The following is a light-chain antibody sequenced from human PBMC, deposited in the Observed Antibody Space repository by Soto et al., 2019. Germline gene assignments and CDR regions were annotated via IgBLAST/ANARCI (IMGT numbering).Light chain of an antibody. J-gene: IGKJ3*01. CDR1: QSMTSW. V-gene: IGKV1-5*03. Sequence: DIQMTQSPSTLSASVGDRVTITCRANQSMTSWLAWYQQKPGKAPKLLIYKASSLESGVPSRFSGSGSGTEFTLTISSLQPDDFATYYCQQYNSYPFTFGPGTKVDIK. CDR2: KAS. CDR3: QQYNSYPFT.